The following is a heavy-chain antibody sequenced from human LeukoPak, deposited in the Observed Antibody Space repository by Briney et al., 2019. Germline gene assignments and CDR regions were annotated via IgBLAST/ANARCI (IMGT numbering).Heavy chain of an antibody. J-gene: IGHJ5*02. D-gene: IGHD5-12*01. V-gene: IGHV3-23*01. CDR2: ISGSGGST. Sequence: GGSLRLSCAASGFTFSSYAMSWVRQAPGKGLEWVPAISGSGGSTYYADSVKGRFTISRDNSKNTLFLQMNSLRAEDTAVYYCAKEPRENSGYYVSGWFDPWGQGTLVTVSS. CDR1: GFTFSSYA. CDR3: AKEPRENSGYYVSGWFDP.